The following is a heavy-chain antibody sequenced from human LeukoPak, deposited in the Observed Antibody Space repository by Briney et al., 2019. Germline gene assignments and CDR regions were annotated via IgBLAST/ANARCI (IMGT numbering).Heavy chain of an antibody. V-gene: IGHV4-59*01. CDR1: GGSISSYY. Sequence: SETLSLTCTVSGGSISSYYWSWIRQPPGKGLEWIGYIYYSGSTNYNPSLKSRVTISVDTSKNQFSLKLSSVTAADTAVYYCARDRRGYSYGFDDYYYHGMDVWGQGTTVTVSS. J-gene: IGHJ6*02. D-gene: IGHD5-18*01. CDR3: ARDRRGYSYGFDDYYYHGMDV. CDR2: IYYSGST.